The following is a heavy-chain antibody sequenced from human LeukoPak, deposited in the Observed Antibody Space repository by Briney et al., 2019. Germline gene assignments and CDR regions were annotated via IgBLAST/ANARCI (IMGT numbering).Heavy chain of an antibody. V-gene: IGHV4-30-2*01. CDR1: GGSISSGGYS. J-gene: IGHJ5*02. CDR3: ARGDSSSWDWFDP. D-gene: IGHD6-13*01. CDR2: IYHSGST. Sequence: SETLSLTCAVSGGSISSGGYSWSWIRQPPGKGLEWIGYIYHSGSTYYNPSLKSRVTISVDRSKNRFSLKLSSVTAADTAVYYCARGDSSSWDWFDPWGQGTLVTVSS.